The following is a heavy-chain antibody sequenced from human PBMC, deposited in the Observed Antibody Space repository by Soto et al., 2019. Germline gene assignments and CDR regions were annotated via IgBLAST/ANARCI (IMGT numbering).Heavy chain of an antibody. V-gene: IGHV1-69*01. J-gene: IGHJ4*02. Sequence: QEQLVQSGAEVKKPGSSVKLSCRDSGGLFSSYAISWVRQAPGQGLEWMGGIIPVFGTAYYPQKFQDRDTITADESTNTAYMELSSLRYEDTAMYYCARGGGPYVWFNEFWGQGSLVTVSS. CDR2: IIPVFGTA. D-gene: IGHD2-15*01. CDR1: GGLFSSYA. CDR3: ARGGGPYVWFNEF.